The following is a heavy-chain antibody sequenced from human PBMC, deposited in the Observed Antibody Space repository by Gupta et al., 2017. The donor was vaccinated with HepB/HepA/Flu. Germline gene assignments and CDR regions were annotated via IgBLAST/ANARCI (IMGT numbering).Heavy chain of an antibody. V-gene: IGHV1-69*01. J-gene: IGHJ1*01. CDR2: IIPIFGTA. CDR1: GGTFSSYA. D-gene: IGHD3/OR15-3a*01. Sequence: EVKKPGSSLKVSCKASGGTFSSYAISWVRHAPGQGLEWMGGIIPIFGTANYAQKFQVGVTITADESTSTAYMELTSLRSEDTAVYYCARDGTVVPMQYFQHWGQGTLVTVSS. CDR3: ARDGTVVPMQYFQH.